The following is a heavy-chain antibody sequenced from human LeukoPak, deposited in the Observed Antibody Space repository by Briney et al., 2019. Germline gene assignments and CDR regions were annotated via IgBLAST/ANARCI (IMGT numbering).Heavy chain of an antibody. V-gene: IGHV4-31*03. CDR3: AAQDVNWFDP. Sequence: SETLSLTCTVSGGPISSGGYYWSWIRQHPGKGLEWIGYIYYSGSTYYNPSLKSRVTLSVDTSKNQFSLKLSSVTAADTAVYYCAAQDVNWFDPWGQGTLVTVSS. J-gene: IGHJ5*02. CDR1: GGPISSGGYY. CDR2: IYYSGST. D-gene: IGHD2-15*01.